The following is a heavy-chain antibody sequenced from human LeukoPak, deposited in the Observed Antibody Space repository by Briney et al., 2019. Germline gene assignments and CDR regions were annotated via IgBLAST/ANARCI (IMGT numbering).Heavy chain of an antibody. CDR1: GGSVSSGSYY. CDR3: ARVLWFGELPPRGAFDY. Sequence: SETLSLTCTVSGGSVSSGSYYWSWIRQPPGKGLEWIGYIYYSGSTNYNPSLKSRVTISVDTSKNQLSLKLSSVTAADTAVYYCARVLWFGELPPRGAFDYWGQGTLVTVSS. J-gene: IGHJ4*02. V-gene: IGHV4-61*01. CDR2: IYYSGST. D-gene: IGHD3-10*01.